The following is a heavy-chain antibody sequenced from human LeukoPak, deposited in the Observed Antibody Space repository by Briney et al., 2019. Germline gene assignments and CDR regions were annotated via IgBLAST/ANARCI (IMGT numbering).Heavy chain of an antibody. CDR2: ISGSGGST. Sequence: GGSLRLSRAASGFTFSSYAMSWVRQAPGKGLEWVSAISGSGGSTYYADSVKGRFTISRDNSKNTLYLQMNSLRAEDTAVYYCAKDSGQWPIAHFDYWGQGTLVTVSS. CDR1: GFTFSSYA. J-gene: IGHJ4*02. D-gene: IGHD6-19*01. CDR3: AKDSGQWPIAHFDY. V-gene: IGHV3-23*01.